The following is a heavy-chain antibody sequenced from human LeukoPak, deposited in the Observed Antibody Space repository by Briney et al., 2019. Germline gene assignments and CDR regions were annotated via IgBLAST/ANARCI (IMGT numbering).Heavy chain of an antibody. Sequence: SETLSLTCTVSGGSIRSSGYHWGWIRQPPGKGLEWIGYIYYSGCTYYNPSLKSRVIIFGDTSKNQFSLKLSAVTAADTAVYYCVRLWSTKCSCGRCPHQPNYWGQGALVTVSS. CDR1: GGSIRSSGYH. J-gene: IGHJ4*02. D-gene: IGHD2-15*01. CDR2: IYYSGCT. CDR3: VRLWSTKCSCGRCPHQPNY. V-gene: IGHV4-39*01.